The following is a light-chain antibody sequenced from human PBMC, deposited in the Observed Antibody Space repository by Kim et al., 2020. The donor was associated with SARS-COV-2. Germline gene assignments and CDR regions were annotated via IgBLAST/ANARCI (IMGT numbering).Light chain of an antibody. CDR1: QSIGTN. J-gene: IGKJ1*01. V-gene: IGKV3-15*01. Sequence: EMVMTQSPATLSVSPGERATPSCWASQSIGTNLAWYQQKAGHAPRLLIYGASARATGIPARFSGSGSGTEFTLTISSLQSDDSAVYYCHQYKNWPPWTFGQGTKVDIK. CDR2: GAS. CDR3: HQYKNWPPWT.